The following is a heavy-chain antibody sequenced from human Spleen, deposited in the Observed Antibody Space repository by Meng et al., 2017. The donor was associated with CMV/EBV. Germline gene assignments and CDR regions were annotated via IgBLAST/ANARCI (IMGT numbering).Heavy chain of an antibody. CDR3: ARGVIAAAGTNWFDP. J-gene: IGHJ5*02. V-gene: IGHV4-31*03. Sequence: LRLSCTVSGGSISSGGYYWSWIRQHPGKGLEWIGYIYYSGSTYYNPSLKSRVTISVDTSKNQFSLKLTSVTAADTAVYYCARGVIAAAGTNWFDPWGQGTLVTVSS. D-gene: IGHD6-13*01. CDR2: IYYSGST. CDR1: GGSISSGGYY.